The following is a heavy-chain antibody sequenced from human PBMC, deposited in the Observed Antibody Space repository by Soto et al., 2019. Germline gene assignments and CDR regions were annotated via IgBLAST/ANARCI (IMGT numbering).Heavy chain of an antibody. V-gene: IGHV5-51*01. CDR1: GYSFTSYW. CDR3: ARVYLVWGGWPIDAFDI. CDR2: IYPGDSDT. D-gene: IGHD6-19*01. Sequence: PGESLKISCKGSGYSFTSYWIGWVRQMPGKGLEWMGIIYPGDSDTRYSPSFQGQVTISADKSISTAYLQWSSLKASDTAMYYCARVYLVWGGWPIDAFDIWGQGTMVTVSS. J-gene: IGHJ3*02.